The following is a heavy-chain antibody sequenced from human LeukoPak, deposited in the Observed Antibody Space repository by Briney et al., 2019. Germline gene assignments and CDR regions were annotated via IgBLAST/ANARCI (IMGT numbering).Heavy chain of an antibody. CDR3: AKDPVPGYSSGWYNYFDY. CDR1: GFTFSSYA. CDR2: ISGNGGST. J-gene: IGHJ4*02. V-gene: IGHV3-23*01. Sequence: GGSLRLSCAASGFTFSSYAMSWVRQAPGKGLEWVSAISGNGGSTYYADSVKGRFTISRDNSKNTLYLQMNSLRAEDTAVYYCAKDPVPGYSSGWYNYFDYWGQGTLVTVSS. D-gene: IGHD6-19*01.